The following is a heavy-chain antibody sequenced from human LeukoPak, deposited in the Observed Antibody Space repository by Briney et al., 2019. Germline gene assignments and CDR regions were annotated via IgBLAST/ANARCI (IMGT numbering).Heavy chain of an antibody. CDR2: ISPESGST. J-gene: IGHJ3*02. Sequence: ASVKVSCKPSGYTFTGYYMHWVGQAPGQGREWKGGISPESGSTNYAQKFQGRVTMTRDTSISTTYMELSSLTSDDTAVYYCAREGVPRRGYDAFDIWGQGTMVTVSS. CDR3: AREGVPRRGYDAFDI. D-gene: IGHD3-10*01. CDR1: GYTFTGYY. V-gene: IGHV1-2*02.